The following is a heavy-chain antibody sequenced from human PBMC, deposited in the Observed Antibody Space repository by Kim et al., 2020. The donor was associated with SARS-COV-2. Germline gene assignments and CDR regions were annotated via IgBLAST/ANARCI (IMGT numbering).Heavy chain of an antibody. CDR1: GFTFSSYS. CDR2: ISSSSSYI. CDR3: ARDGYYYGSGSTIPSNWFDP. D-gene: IGHD3-10*01. V-gene: IGHV3-21*01. Sequence: GGSLRLSCAASGFTFSSYSMNWVRQAPGKGLEWVSSISSSSSYIYYADSVKGRFTISRDNAKNSLYLQMNSLRAEDTAVYYCARDGYYYGSGSTIPSNWFDPWGQGTLVTVSS. J-gene: IGHJ5*02.